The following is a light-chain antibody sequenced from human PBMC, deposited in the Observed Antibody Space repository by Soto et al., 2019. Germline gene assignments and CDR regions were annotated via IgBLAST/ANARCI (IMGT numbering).Light chain of an antibody. CDR2: DAS. J-gene: IGKJ1*01. CDR1: QSISDW. V-gene: IGKV1-5*01. CDR3: QHYNSYSEA. Sequence: DIQMTQSPSTLSASVGDRVTITCRASQSISDWLAWYQQKPGRAPKLLIYDASILESGVPSRFGGSGSGTEFTLTISSLQPDDFATYYCQHYNSYSEAFGQGTKV.